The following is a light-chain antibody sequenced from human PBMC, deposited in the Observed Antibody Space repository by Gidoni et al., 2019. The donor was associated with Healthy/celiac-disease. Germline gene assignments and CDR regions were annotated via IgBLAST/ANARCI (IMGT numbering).Light chain of an antibody. V-gene: IGKV4-1*01. Sequence: DIVMTQSPDSLAVSLGERATINCKSSQSVLYSSNNKNYLAWYQQKPGQPPKLLIYWASTRESGVPDRFSGSGSGTDFTLTISSLQAEDVAVYYCQQYYSTFITFXQXTRLEIK. CDR1: QSVLYSSNNKNY. CDR3: QQYYSTFIT. CDR2: WAS. J-gene: IGKJ5*01.